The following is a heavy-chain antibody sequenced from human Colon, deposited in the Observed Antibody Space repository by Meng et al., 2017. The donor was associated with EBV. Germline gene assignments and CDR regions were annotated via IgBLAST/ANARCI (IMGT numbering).Heavy chain of an antibody. CDR2: VYPGDSDT. V-gene: IGHV5-51*03. D-gene: IGHD4-17*01. J-gene: IGHJ4*02. Sequence: GARVRKPGESLKLPCKGSGYNFTIYWIGWVPQMPGKGLDWMGIVYPGDSDTRYSPSFQGQVTFSADKSISTAYLQWSSLKASDTAMYHCARVSRYGDYADYWGQGTLVTVSS. CDR3: ARVSRYGDYADY. CDR1: GYNFTIYW.